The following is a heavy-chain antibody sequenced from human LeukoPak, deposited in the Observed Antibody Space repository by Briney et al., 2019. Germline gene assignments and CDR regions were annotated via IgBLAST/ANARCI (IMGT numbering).Heavy chain of an antibody. D-gene: IGHD2-2*01. J-gene: IGHJ4*02. CDR1: GFSLSNYW. V-gene: IGHV3-74*01. CDR3: AREVAVGYCSSTTCYADDH. CDR2: ILSDGTTT. Sequence: AGGSLRLSCAASGFSLSNYWMNWVRQAPGKGLVWVSRILSDGTTTGYADSVEGRFTISRDTAKNTLYLQMNSLRVDDTAIYYCAREVAVGYCSSTTCYADDHWGQGTLVTLSS.